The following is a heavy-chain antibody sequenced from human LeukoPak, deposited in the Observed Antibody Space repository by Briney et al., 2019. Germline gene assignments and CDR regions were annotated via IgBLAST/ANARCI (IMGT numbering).Heavy chain of an antibody. V-gene: IGHV4-34*01. D-gene: IGHD3-10*01. CDR1: GGSFSGYY. CDR2: IKHSGST. Sequence: SETLSLTCAVYGGSFSGYYWSWIRQPPGKGLEWIGEIKHSGSTNYNPSLKSRVTISVDTSKNQFSLKLSSVTAADTAVYYCARGRPGVRMVPFDYWGQGTLVTVSS. CDR3: ARGRPGVRMVPFDY. J-gene: IGHJ4*02.